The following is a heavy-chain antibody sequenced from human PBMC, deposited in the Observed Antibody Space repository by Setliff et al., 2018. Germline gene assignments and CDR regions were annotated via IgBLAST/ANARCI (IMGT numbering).Heavy chain of an antibody. CDR3: ARDSRTYYYESSGPHFDY. CDR2: IIPMFGTT. CDR1: GGTFSSYA. D-gene: IGHD3-22*01. V-gene: IGHV1-69*13. J-gene: IGHJ4*02. Sequence: SVKVSCKASGGTFSSYAIDWVRQAPGQGLEWMGGIIPMFGTTNYAQRFRGRVTITADESTTTAYLELSSLRSEDTAVYYCARDSRTYYYESSGPHFDYWGQGTLVTVSS.